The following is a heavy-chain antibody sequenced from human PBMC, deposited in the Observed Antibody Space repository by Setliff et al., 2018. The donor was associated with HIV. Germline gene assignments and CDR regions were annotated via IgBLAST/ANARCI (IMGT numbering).Heavy chain of an antibody. D-gene: IGHD3-16*01. CDR2: ISYDGSYK. V-gene: IGHV3-30*04. CDR3: AKDWGSRLSYSFYYMDV. CDR1: GFTFGDYA. Sequence: PGGSLRLSCAASGFTFGDYAIHWVRQAPGKGLEWVAVISYDGSYKNYAESVKGRFTISRDNSKNTLYVQMNSLRAEDTAVYYCAKDWGSRLSYSFYYMDVWGKGTTVTVSS. J-gene: IGHJ6*03.